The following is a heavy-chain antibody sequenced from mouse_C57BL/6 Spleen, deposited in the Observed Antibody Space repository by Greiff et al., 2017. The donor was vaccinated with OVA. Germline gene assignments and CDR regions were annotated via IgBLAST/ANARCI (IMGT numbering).Heavy chain of an antibody. CDR3: ARACYYDYDWVFDY. CDR1: GYTFTSYT. D-gene: IGHD2-4*01. J-gene: IGHJ2*01. V-gene: IGHV1-4*01. Sequence: VQLQESGAELARPGASVKMSCKASGYTFTSYTMHWVKQRPGQGLEWIGYINPSCGYTKYNQKFKDKATLTADKSSSTAYMQLSSLTSEDSAVYYCARACYYDYDWVFDYWGQGTTLTVSS. CDR2: INPSCGYT.